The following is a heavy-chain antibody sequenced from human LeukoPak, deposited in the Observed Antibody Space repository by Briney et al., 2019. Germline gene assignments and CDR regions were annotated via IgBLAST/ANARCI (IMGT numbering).Heavy chain of an antibody. J-gene: IGHJ4*02. CDR1: GGSISSGGYY. CDR3: ARDPAPGY. Sequence: PSETLSLTCTVSGGSISSGGYYWSWIRQPPGKGLEWIGYIYHSGSTYYNPSLKSRVTISVDRSKNQFSLKLSSVTAADTAVYYCARDPAPGYWGQGTLVTVSS. CDR2: IYHSGST. V-gene: IGHV4-30-2*01.